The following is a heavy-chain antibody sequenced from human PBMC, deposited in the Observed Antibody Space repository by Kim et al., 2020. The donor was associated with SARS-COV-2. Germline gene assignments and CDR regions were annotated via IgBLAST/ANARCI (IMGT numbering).Heavy chain of an antibody. Sequence: GGSLRLSCTASGFTFSNYAMDWVRRVPGKGLEWLSAISDSGPSTFYTDSVQGRFTISRDNSMNTLSLQINKMRAADTAVYYCAKVRTNSYRDNPDYWGPG. CDR1: GFTFSNYA. CDR3: AKVRTNSYRDNPDY. D-gene: IGHD4-4*01. J-gene: IGHJ4*02. CDR2: ISDSGPST. V-gene: IGHV3-23*01.